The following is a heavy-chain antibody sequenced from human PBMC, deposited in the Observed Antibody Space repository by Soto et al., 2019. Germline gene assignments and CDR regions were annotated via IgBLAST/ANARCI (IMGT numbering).Heavy chain of an antibody. V-gene: IGHV1-69*01. D-gene: IGHD3-3*01. CDR2: IIPIFGTA. J-gene: IGHJ6*02. CDR1: A. Sequence: AMWWLQHSTKQGLEWMGGIIPIFGTANYARKFQGRVTITADESTSTAYLELSSLRSEDTAVYYCASRTYDFWSGYQSGYYSSGMDVWGQGTTVPV. CDR3: ASRTYDFWSGYQSGYYSSGMDV.